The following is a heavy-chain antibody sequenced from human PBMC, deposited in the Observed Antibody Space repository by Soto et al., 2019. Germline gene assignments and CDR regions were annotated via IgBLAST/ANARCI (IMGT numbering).Heavy chain of an antibody. CDR3: AREEPVSSWSPLDY. Sequence: EVQLVESGGGLVQNGGSLRLSCAASGFTFSRIWMHWVRQAPGKGLVWVSRISSDGTTTNYADSVRGRFTMSRDNAKNTVYMQLNSLKAEDTAVYYCAREEPVSSWSPLDYWGQGTMVAVSS. CDR1: GFTFSRIW. V-gene: IGHV3-74*01. D-gene: IGHD6-13*01. CDR2: ISSDGTTT. J-gene: IGHJ4*02.